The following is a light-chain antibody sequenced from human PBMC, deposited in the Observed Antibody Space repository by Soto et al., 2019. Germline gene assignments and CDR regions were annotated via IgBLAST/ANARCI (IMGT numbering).Light chain of an antibody. CDR3: QTWGTDIKGV. CDR2: LNSDGSH. V-gene: IGLV4-69*01. CDR1: SGHRSYA. Sequence: QLVLTQSHSASASLGASVKLTCTLSSGHRSYAIAWHQQQPEKGPRYLMKLNSDGSHTKGDGIPDRFSGSSSGAERYLTISSLQSEDEADYYCQTWGTDIKGVFGGGTKLTVL. J-gene: IGLJ2*01.